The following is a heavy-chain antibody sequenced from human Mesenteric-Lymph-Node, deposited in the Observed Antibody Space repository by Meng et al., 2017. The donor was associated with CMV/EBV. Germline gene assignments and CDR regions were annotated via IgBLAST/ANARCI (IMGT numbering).Heavy chain of an antibody. Sequence: GSGPGQGSPSETLPLTGTVSGDSISSFYYWGWIRQPPGRGLEWIGSVHYTGSTYYSPSLKSRVTVSVDTSKNQFSLRLTSVTAADTAVYYCARPFPSWQSPRLDPFGAWGQGTLVTVSS. J-gene: IGHJ5*02. V-gene: IGHV4-39*01. D-gene: IGHD6-19*01. CDR1: GDSISSFYY. CDR3: ARPFPSWQSPRLDPFGA. CDR2: VHYTGST.